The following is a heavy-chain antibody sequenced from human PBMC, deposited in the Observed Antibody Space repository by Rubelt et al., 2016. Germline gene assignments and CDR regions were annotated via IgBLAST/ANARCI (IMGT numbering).Heavy chain of an antibody. J-gene: IGHJ4*02. CDR3: ARDGKSDDTSDDGKF. CDR1: GFTFSNYW. Sequence: EVQLVESGGGLVQPGGSLRLSCAASGFTFSNYWMTWVRQAPGRGLEWVANIKQDGSEKKYVDSVKGRFTISRDNAKNTLDLQLNSLRVDDTAVYYCARDGKSDDTSDDGKFWGQGTLVTVSS. CDR2: IKQDGSEK. D-gene: IGHD3-22*01. V-gene: IGHV3-7*05.